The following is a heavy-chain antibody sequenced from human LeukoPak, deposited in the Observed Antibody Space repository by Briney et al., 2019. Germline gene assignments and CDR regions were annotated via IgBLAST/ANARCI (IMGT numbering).Heavy chain of an antibody. V-gene: IGHV3-7*02. CDR1: GFTFSSNW. CDR3: ASKNIVVVTASLHYRFDP. D-gene: IGHD2-21*02. J-gene: IGHJ5*02. CDR2: IKQDGSEK. Sequence: GGSLRLFCAASGFTFSSNWMSWVRQAPGKGLEWVANIKQDGSEKNYVDSVKGRFTISRDNAKNSLYLQMNSLRAEDTAVYYCASKNIVVVTASLHYRFDPWGQGTLVTVSS.